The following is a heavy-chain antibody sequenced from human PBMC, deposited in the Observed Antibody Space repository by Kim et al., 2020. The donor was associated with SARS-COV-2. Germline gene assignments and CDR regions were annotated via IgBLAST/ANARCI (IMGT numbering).Heavy chain of an antibody. CDR1: GGAISSYY. V-gene: IGHV4-4*07. CDR2: IYTSGST. J-gene: IGHJ6*03. Sequence: SETLALTCTVSGGAISSYYWSWIRQPAGKGLEWIGRIYTSGSTNYNPSLKSRVTMSVDTSKNQFSLKLSSVTAADTAVYYCARAEREVYYYYMDVWGKGTPVTVSS. CDR3: ARAEREVYYYYMDV.